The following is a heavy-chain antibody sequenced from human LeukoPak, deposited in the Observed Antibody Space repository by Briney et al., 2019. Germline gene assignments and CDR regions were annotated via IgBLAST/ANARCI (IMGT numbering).Heavy chain of an antibody. CDR3: ARDAVDTANAV. J-gene: IGHJ6*02. CDR1: GFTFTTYW. V-gene: IGHV3-74*01. Sequence: GGSLRLSCAASGFTFTTYWMHRVRQAPGKGLVWVSHINSDGSITSYADSVKGRFTISRDNAKNTLYLQMNSLRAEDTAVYYCARDAVDTANAVWGQGTTVTVSS. D-gene: IGHD5-18*01. CDR2: INSDGSIT.